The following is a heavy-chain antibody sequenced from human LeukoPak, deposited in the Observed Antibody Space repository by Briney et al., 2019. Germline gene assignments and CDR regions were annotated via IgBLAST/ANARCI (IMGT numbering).Heavy chain of an antibody. CDR1: GGSISSYY. J-gene: IGHJ6*03. V-gene: IGHV4-4*07. Sequence: SETLSLTCTVSGGSISSYYWSWIRQPAGKGLEWIGRIYTSGSTNYNPSLKSRVTMSVDTSKNQFSLKLSSVTAADTAVYYCARGHELGIHYYYYYYMDVWGKGTTVTVSS. CDR3: ARGHELGIHYYYYYYMDV. CDR2: IYTSGST. D-gene: IGHD7-27*01.